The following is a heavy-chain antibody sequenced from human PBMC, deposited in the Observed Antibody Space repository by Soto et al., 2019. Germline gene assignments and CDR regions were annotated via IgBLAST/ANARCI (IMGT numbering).Heavy chain of an antibody. CDR1: GDSVSSGGHY. J-gene: IGHJ3*02. CDR2: IYYSGST. CDR3: ARRSRGAQQLVLVRAFDI. Sequence: SETLSLTCTFSGDSVSSGGHYWSWVRQHPGKGLEWIGFIYYSGSTYYNPSLTSRVIISVDTSKNQFSLNLNSVTAADTAVYYCARRSRGAQQLVLVRAFDIWGQGTMVTVSS. D-gene: IGHD6-13*01. V-gene: IGHV4-31*03.